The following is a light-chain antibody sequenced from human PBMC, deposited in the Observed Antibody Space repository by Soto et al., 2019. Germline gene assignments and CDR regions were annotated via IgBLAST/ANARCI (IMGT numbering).Light chain of an antibody. CDR1: QSVSSSY. Sequence: EIVLTQSPGTLSLSPGEGATLSCRASQSVSSSYLAWYQQKPGQAPTLLIYGASSRATGIPDRFSGGGSGTDFTLTISRLEPEDFAVYYCQQYYNSPWTFGQGTKVEIK. J-gene: IGKJ1*01. V-gene: IGKV3-20*01. CDR2: GAS. CDR3: QQYYNSPWT.